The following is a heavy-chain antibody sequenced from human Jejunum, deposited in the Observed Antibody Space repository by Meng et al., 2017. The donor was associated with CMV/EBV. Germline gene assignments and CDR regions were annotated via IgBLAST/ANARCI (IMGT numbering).Heavy chain of an antibody. Sequence: CSFSGGSVSGTSYYWSWIRQSPGKGLEWIGYVHYRGNTKYNPSLESRVSTSVDTSKNQFSLKLSSVTAADTAMYYCVAIVGLTFDFWGQGTLVTVSS. D-gene: IGHD1-26*01. CDR1: GGSVSGTSYY. J-gene: IGHJ4*02. CDR3: VAIVGLTFDF. V-gene: IGHV4-61*01. CDR2: VHYRGNT.